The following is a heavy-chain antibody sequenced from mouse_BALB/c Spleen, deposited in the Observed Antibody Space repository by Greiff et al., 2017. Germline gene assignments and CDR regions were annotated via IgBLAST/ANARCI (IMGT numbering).Heavy chain of an antibody. CDR3: ARPRDYGYEFDY. V-gene: IGHV1-18*01. CDR2: VNPNNGGT. D-gene: IGHD1-2*01. CDR1: GYSFTGYY. J-gene: IGHJ2*01. Sequence: VQLQQSGPDLVKPGASVKISCKASGYSFTGYYMHWVKQSHGKSLEWIGRVNPNNGGTRYNQKFKGKGILTVDKSTSTAYMELRSLKSEDTAVYYCARPRDYGYEFDYWGQGTTLTVSA.